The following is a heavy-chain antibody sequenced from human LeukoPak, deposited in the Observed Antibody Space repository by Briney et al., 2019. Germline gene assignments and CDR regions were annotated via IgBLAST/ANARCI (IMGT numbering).Heavy chain of an antibody. D-gene: IGHD3-22*01. CDR1: GYTFTSYY. J-gene: IGHJ4*02. CDR3: ARAPRYYDSSGYPPTFDY. CDR2: INPSRGST. Sequence: ASVKVSCKASGYTFTSYYMHWVRQAPGPGLEWIGIINPSRGSTSYAQNFQGRVAMTTDTSSSTVYMELSSLRSEDTAVYYCARAPRYYDSSGYPPTFDYWGQGTLVTVSS. V-gene: IGHV1-46*03.